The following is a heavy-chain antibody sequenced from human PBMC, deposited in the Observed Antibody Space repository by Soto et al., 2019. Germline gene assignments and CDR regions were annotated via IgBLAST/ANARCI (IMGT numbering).Heavy chain of an antibody. CDR2: IYPGDSDT. V-gene: IGHV5-51*01. Sequence: GESLKISCKGSGYSFTSYWIGWVRQMPGKGLEWMGIIYPGDSDTRYSPSFQGQVTISADKSISTAYLQWSSLKASDTAMYYCARHVQRGYSYGYPLYWGQGTLVTVSS. J-gene: IGHJ4*02. D-gene: IGHD5-18*01. CDR3: ARHVQRGYSYGYPLY. CDR1: GYSFTSYW.